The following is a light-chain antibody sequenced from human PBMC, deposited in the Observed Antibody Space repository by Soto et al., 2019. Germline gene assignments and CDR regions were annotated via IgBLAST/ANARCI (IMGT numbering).Light chain of an antibody. CDR2: DVS. J-gene: IGLJ3*02. V-gene: IGLV2-11*01. CDR3: CSYAGSHTWA. CDR1: SSDVGAYNY. Sequence: QSALTQPRSVSGTPGQSVTMSCTGTSSDVGAYNYVSWYQQYPGKAPKLMISDVSKRPSGVPDRFSGSKSGNTASLTISGLQAEDEADYLCCSYAGSHTWAFGGGTKLTVL.